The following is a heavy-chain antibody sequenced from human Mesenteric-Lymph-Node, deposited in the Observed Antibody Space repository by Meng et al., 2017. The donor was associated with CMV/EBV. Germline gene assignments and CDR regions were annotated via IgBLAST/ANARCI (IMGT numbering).Heavy chain of an antibody. V-gene: IGHV3-48*04. CDR1: GFTFNNYT. D-gene: IGHD1-1*01. CDR3: VRERGTILSVVDY. J-gene: IGHJ4*02. CDR2: ISGTSYTI. Sequence: GESLKISCAASGFTFNNYTFNWVRQAPGKRLEWVSYISGTSYTIYYADSVKGRFTISRDNAKNSLYLQMNSLRAEDTAVYYCVRERGTILSVVDYWGQGTLVTVSS.